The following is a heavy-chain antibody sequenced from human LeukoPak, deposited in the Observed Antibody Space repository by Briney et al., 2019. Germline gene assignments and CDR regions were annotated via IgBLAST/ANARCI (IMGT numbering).Heavy chain of an antibody. CDR2: ISSSGSTI. D-gene: IGHD7-27*01. Sequence: GGSLRLSCAASGFTLSDYYLRWIRQAPGKGLEWVSYISSSGSTIYYADSVKGRFTISRDHAKNSLHLQTNSLRAQNPAGYYCARDGEPLSGERADWCDPWGQGTLVTVSS. CDR3: ARDGEPLSGERADWCDP. V-gene: IGHV3-11*01. J-gene: IGHJ5*02. CDR1: GFTLSDYY.